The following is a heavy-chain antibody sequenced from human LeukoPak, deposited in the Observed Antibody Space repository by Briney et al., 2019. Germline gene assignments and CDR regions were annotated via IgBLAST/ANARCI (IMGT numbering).Heavy chain of an antibody. CDR1: KFTFSTYW. Sequence: PGGSLRLSCAASKFTFSTYWMHWVRQVPGKGLVWVSWINGDGSNTSYADSVKGRFTISRDNAKNTLNLQMNSLRAEDTAVYYCAKLYQPDYWGQGTLVTVSS. D-gene: IGHD3-16*02. CDR2: INGDGSNT. V-gene: IGHV3-74*01. CDR3: AKLYQPDY. J-gene: IGHJ4*02.